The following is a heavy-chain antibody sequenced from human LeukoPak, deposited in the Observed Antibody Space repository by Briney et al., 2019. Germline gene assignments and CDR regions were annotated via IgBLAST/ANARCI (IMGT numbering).Heavy chain of an antibody. J-gene: IGHJ4*02. CDR2: ISYDGINT. CDR1: GFTFSSYT. CDR3: AKDLDSSGCFDY. D-gene: IGHD6-19*01. Sequence: GGSLRLSCAASGFTFSSYTIHWVRQAPGKGLEWVAVISYDGINTYYADSVKGRFTISRDSSKNTLYLQMNSLRAEDTALYYCAKDLDSSGCFDYWGQGTLVTVSS. V-gene: IGHV3-30-3*02.